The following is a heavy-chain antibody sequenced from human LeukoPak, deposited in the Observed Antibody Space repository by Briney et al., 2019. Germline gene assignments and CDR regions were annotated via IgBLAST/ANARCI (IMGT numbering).Heavy chain of an antibody. CDR2: IYYTGST. D-gene: IGHD3-22*01. CDR3: ARYSGYYSSAFDI. V-gene: IGHV4-59*01. J-gene: IGHJ3*02. Sequence: SETLSLTCTVSGGSISSYYWSWIRQSPGKGLEWIGYIYYTGSTNYNPSLKSRVTMSVDTSKNQFSLKLTSVTAADTAVYYCARYSGYYSSAFDIWGQGTMVTVSS. CDR1: GGSISSYY.